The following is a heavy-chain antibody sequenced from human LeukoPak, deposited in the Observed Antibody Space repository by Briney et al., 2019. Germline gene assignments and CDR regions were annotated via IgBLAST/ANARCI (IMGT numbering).Heavy chain of an antibody. CDR1: GFTFSGYW. V-gene: IGHV3-7*04. J-gene: IGHJ3*02. Sequence: PGGSLRLSCAASGFTFSGYWMSWVRQAPGKGLEWVANIKQDGSEKYYVDSVKGRLTISRDNAKNSLFLQMNGLRAEDTAVYYCARDWQWQQLDGDAFDIWGQGTMVTVSS. D-gene: IGHD6-13*01. CDR3: ARDWQWQQLDGDAFDI. CDR2: IKQDGSEK.